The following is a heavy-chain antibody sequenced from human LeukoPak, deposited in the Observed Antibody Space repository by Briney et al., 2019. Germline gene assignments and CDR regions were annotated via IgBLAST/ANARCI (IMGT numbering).Heavy chain of an antibody. J-gene: IGHJ3*02. CDR1: GGSFSGYY. CDR2: INHSGST. D-gene: IGHD2-21*02. CDR3: ARVGSWDEAYCGGDCYLHAFDI. V-gene: IGHV4-34*01. Sequence: SETLSLTCAVYGGSFSGYYWSWIRQPPGKGLEWIGEINHSGSTNYNPSLKSRVTISVDTSKNQFSLKLSSVTAADTAVYYCARVGSWDEAYCGGDCYLHAFDIWGQGTMVTVSS.